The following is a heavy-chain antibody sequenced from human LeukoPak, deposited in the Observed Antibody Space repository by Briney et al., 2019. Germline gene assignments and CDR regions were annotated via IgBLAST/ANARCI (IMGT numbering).Heavy chain of an antibody. J-gene: IGHJ1*01. CDR1: GGSISSYY. D-gene: IGHD6-13*01. CDR3: ARVEAAAGPEYFQH. Sequence: PSETLSLTCTVSGGSISSYYWSWIRQPPGKGLEWIGYIYYSGSTNYNPSLKSRVTISVDTSKNQFSLKLSSVTAADTAVYYCARVEAAAGPEYFQHWGQGTLVTVSS. CDR2: IYYSGST. V-gene: IGHV4-59*01.